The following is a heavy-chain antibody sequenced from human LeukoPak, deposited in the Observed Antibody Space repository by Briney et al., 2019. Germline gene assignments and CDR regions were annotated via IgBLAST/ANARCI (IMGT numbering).Heavy chain of an antibody. CDR3: ASDRGYSSSSNFFDY. Sequence: SGTLSLTCTVSGGSLSSYYWSWIRQPPGQGLEWIGYIYYSGSTNYNPSLKSRVTISVDTSKNQFSLKLSSVTAADTAVYYCASDRGYSSSSNFFDYWGQGTLVTVSS. V-gene: IGHV4-59*01. J-gene: IGHJ4*02. CDR1: GGSLSSYY. D-gene: IGHD6-6*01. CDR2: IYYSGST.